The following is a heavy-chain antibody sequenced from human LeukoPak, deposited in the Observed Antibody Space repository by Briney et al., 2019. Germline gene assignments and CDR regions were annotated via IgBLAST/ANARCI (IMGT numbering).Heavy chain of an antibody. CDR1: GYTFTGYY. CDR2: INPNSGGT. V-gene: IGHV1-2*02. D-gene: IGHD1-26*01. J-gene: IGHJ4*02. Sequence: GASVKVSCKASGYTFTGYYMHWVRQAPGQGLEWMGWINPNSGGTNYAQKFQGRVTMTRDTSISTAYMELSRLRSDDTAVYYCTRDPSGSYHLNYWGQGTLVTVSS. CDR3: TRDPSGSYHLNY.